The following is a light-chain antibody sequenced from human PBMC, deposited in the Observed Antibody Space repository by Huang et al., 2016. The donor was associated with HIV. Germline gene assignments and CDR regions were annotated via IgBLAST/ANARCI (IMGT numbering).Light chain of an antibody. CDR3: QQYNNWPLT. Sequence: EIVMTQSPATLSVSPGGRATLSCRASQSVTRNLAWYQQRRGQAPRLLLDGKSSGEFTRATGIPDRCSGSGSGTQFTLTISSLQSEDFAVYFCQQYNNWPLTFGPGTKVDIK. J-gene: IGKJ3*01. CDR1: QSVTRN. V-gene: IGKV3-15*01. CDR2: GEF.